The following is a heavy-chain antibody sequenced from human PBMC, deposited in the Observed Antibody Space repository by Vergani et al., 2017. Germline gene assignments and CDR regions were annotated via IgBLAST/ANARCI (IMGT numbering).Heavy chain of an antibody. D-gene: IGHD3-9*01. J-gene: IGHJ5*02. CDR1: GGSISSYY. CDR2: IYTSGST. CDR3: ARERGGINGLRDLANWFDP. V-gene: IGHV4-4*07. Sequence: QVQLQESGPGLVKPSETLSLTCTVSGGSISSYYWSWIRQPAGKGLEWIGRIYTSGSTNYNPSLKSRVPMSVDTSKNQFSLKLSSVTAADTAVYYWARERGGINGLRDLANWFDPWGQGTLVTVSS.